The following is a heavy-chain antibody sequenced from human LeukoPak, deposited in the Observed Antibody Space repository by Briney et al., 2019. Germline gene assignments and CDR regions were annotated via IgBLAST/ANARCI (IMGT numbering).Heavy chain of an antibody. D-gene: IGHD3-3*01. CDR2: INPSGGST. CDR3: ARDFQIRVRRRNDAFDI. V-gene: IGHV1-46*01. CDR1: GYTFTSYY. Sequence: ASVKVSCKASGYTFTSYYMHWVRQAPGQGLEWMGIINPSGGSTSYAQKFQGRVTMTRDTSTSTVYMELSSLRSEDTAVYYCARDFQIRVRRRNDAFDIWGQGTMVTVSS. J-gene: IGHJ3*02.